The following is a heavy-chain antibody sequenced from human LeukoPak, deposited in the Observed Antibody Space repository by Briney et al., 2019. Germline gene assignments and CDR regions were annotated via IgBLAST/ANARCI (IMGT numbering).Heavy chain of an antibody. D-gene: IGHD3-22*01. CDR3: ARVSGYYFAHNYYFDY. CDR2: IYPGDSDT. CDR1: GYSFTSYS. J-gene: IGHJ4*02. V-gene: IGHV5-51*01. Sequence: GGSLKISCRGSGYSFTSYSSGWGRQMPGKGLEWRGIIYPGDSDTRYSPSFQGQVTISADKSISTAYLQWSSLKASDTAMYYCARVSGYYFAHNYYFDYWGQGTLVTVSS.